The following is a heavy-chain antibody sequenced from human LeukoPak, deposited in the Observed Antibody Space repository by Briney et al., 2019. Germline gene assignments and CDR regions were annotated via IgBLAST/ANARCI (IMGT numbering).Heavy chain of an antibody. CDR1: GYTFTGYY. V-gene: IGHV1-2*02. Sequence: ASVKVSCKASGYTFTGYYMHWVRQAPGQGLEWMGWINPNSGGTNYAQKFQGRVTMTRDTSTSTAYMELSRLRSDDTAVYYCARDATIIAAAVGGYWGQGTLVTVSS. D-gene: IGHD6-13*01. J-gene: IGHJ4*02. CDR3: ARDATIIAAAVGGY. CDR2: INPNSGGT.